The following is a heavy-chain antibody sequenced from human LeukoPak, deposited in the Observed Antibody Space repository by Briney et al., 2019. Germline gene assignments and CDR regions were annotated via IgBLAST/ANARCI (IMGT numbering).Heavy chain of an antibody. V-gene: IGHV4-59*08. J-gene: IGHJ4*02. Sequence: SETLSLTCTVSGGSISSYYWSWIRQPPGKGLEWIGYIYYSGSTNYKSSLKSRVTISVDTSKNQFSLKLSSVTAADTAVYYCARGRPYFDYWGQGTLVTVSS. CDR3: ARGRPYFDY. CDR1: GGSISSYY. CDR2: IYYSGST.